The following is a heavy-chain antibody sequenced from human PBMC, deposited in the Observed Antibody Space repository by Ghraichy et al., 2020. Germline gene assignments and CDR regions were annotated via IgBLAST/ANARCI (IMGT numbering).Heavy chain of an antibody. V-gene: IGHV3-23*01. CDR1: GFAFSTYA. Sequence: GGSLRLSCAASGFAFSTYAMSWVRQAPGKGLEWVSAISGRDDSTYYADSVRGRFTISRDNSKNTLFLLMNNLRAEDTAVYFCAKPPLSGTNYFDYWGQGALVTVSS. CDR3: AKPPLSGTNYFDY. J-gene: IGHJ4*02. D-gene: IGHD1-1*01. CDR2: ISGRDDST.